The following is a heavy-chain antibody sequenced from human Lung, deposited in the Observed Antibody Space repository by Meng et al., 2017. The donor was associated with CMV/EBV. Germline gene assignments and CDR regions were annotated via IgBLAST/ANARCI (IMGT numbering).Heavy chain of an antibody. CDR1: GFTFSSYS. J-gene: IGHJ4*02. V-gene: IGHV3-21*01. Sequence: GGSLRLXCAASGFTFSSYSLNWVRQAPGKGLEWVSSISSSSSYIYYADSVKGRFTISRDNAKNSLYLQLNSLRAEDTAVYYCARAPEGDGYNIDYWGKGTXVTVSS. CDR2: ISSSSSYI. CDR3: ARAPEGDGYNIDY. D-gene: IGHD5-24*01.